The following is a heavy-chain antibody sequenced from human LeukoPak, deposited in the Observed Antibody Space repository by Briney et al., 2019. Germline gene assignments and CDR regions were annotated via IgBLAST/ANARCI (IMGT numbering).Heavy chain of an antibody. CDR2: IYYSGST. CDR3: ARGRLRLGELSFGFDY. CDR1: GGSISSGGYY. V-gene: IGHV4-31*03. J-gene: IGHJ4*02. Sequence: SSQTLSLTCTVYGGSISSGGYYWSWIRQHPGKGLEWIGYIYYSGSTYYNPSLKSRVTISVDTSKNQFSLKLSSVTAADTAVYYCARGRLRLGELSFGFDYWGQGTLVTVSS. D-gene: IGHD3-16*02.